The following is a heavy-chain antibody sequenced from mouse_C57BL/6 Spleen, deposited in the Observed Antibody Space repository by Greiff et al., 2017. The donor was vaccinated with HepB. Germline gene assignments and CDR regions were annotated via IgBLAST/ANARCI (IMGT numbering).Heavy chain of an antibody. CDR2: ISSGSSTI. Sequence: EVKLMESGGGLVKPGGSLKLSCAASGFTFSDYGMHWVRQAPEKGLEWVAYISSGSSTIYYADTVKGRFTISRDNAKNTLFLQMTSLRSEDTAMYYCARSYGNYVVGAMDYWGQGTSVTVSS. V-gene: IGHV5-17*01. J-gene: IGHJ4*01. CDR3: ARSYGNYVVGAMDY. D-gene: IGHD2-1*01. CDR1: GFTFSDYG.